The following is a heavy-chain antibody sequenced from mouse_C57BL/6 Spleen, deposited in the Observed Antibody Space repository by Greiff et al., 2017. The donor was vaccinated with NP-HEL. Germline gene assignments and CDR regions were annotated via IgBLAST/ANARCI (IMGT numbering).Heavy chain of an antibody. CDR1: GFNIKDYY. D-gene: IGHD1-2*01. CDR3: TSSTAGDAMDY. CDR2: IDPEDGDT. J-gene: IGHJ4*01. Sequence: EVKLVESGAELVRPGASVKLSCTASGFNIKDYYMHWVKQRPEQGLEWIGRIDPEDGDTEYAPKFQGKATVTADTSSNTAYLQLSSLTSEDAAVSYCTSSTAGDAMDYWGQGTSVTVSS. V-gene: IGHV14-1*01.